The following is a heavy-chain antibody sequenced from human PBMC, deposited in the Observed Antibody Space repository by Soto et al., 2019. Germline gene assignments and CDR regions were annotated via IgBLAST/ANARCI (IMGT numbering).Heavy chain of an antibody. D-gene: IGHD3-10*01. CDR2: ISAYNGNT. V-gene: IGHV1-18*01. CDR3: ARDYIGGLGELIPYYYYYMDV. CDR1: GYTFTSYG. J-gene: IGHJ6*03. Sequence: ASVKVSCKASGYTFTSYGISWVRQAPGQGLEWMGWISAYNGNTNYAQKLQGRVTMTTDTSTSTAYMKLSSVTAADTAVYYCARDYIGGLGELIPYYYYYMDVWGKGTTVTVSS.